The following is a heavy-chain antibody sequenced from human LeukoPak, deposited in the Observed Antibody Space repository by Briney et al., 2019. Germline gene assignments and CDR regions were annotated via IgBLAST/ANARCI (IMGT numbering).Heavy chain of an antibody. CDR3: ASIPSKEYDFWSGYQDY. D-gene: IGHD3-3*01. V-gene: IGHV4-59*10. J-gene: IGHJ4*02. CDR2: IYTSGGT. Sequence: SETLTLTCAVYGGSFSGYYWSWVRQPAGKGLEWIGHIYTSGGTNYNPSLKSRVTISVDTSKNQFSLKLSSVTAADTAVYYCASIPSKEYDFWSGYQDYWGQGTLVTVSS. CDR1: GGSFSGYY.